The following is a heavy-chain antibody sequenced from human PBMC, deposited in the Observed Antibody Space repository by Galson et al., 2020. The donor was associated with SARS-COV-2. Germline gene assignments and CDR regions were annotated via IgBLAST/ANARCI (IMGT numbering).Heavy chain of an antibody. D-gene: IGHD3-9*01. CDR3: ARPVLRYFGWLLIDAFDI. V-gene: IGHV4-39*01. J-gene: IGHJ3*02. CDR2: IYYSGST. Sequence: SETLSLTCTVSGGSISSSSYYWGWIRQPPGKGLEWIGSIYYSGSTYYNPSLKSRVTISVDTSKNQFSLKLSSVTAADTAVYYCARPVLRYFGWLLIDAFDIWGQGTMVTVSS. CDR1: GGSISSSSYY.